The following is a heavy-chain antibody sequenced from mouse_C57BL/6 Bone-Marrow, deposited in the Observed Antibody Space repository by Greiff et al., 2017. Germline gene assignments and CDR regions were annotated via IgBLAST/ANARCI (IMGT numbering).Heavy chain of an antibody. Sequence: VQLQQSGAELVKPGASVKISCKASGYAFSSYWMNWVKQRPGKGLEWIGQIYPGDGDTNYNGKFKGKATLTADKSSSTAYMQLSSLTSEDSAVYFCARLNVLDYYGSSPYWYFDVWGTGTTVTVSS. J-gene: IGHJ1*03. D-gene: IGHD1-1*01. CDR1: GYAFSSYW. CDR2: IYPGDGDT. CDR3: ARLNVLDYYGSSPYWYFDV. V-gene: IGHV1-80*01.